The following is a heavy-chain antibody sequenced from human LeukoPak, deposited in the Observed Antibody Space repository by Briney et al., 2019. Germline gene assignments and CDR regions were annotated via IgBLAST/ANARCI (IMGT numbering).Heavy chain of an antibody. CDR3: STSHNGDPDHFDY. Sequence: GGSLRLSCAVSGFTFTNHWMHWDRQVPGEGLLWVSRISNDGRSTNYADSVKGRFTISRDNAKNTLHLQMNSLRAEDTAMYYCSTSHNGDPDHFDYWGQGTLVTVSS. CDR1: GFTFTNHW. D-gene: IGHD4-17*01. J-gene: IGHJ4*02. CDR2: ISNDGRST. V-gene: IGHV3-74*01.